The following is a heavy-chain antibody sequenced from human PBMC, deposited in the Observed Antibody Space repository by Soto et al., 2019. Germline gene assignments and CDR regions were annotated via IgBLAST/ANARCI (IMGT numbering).Heavy chain of an antibody. CDR3: ARDYKQQLVNWFDP. CDR1: GGTFSSYR. Sequence: PSVKVSCKASGGTFSSYRINWVRQAPGQGLEWVGGIVPIYRTADYAQKFQGRVTITADESARTSYMELRSLKSQDTAVYYCARDYKQQLVNWFDPWGQGTLVTVSS. J-gene: IGHJ5*02. D-gene: IGHD6-13*01. V-gene: IGHV1-69*13. CDR2: IVPIYRTA.